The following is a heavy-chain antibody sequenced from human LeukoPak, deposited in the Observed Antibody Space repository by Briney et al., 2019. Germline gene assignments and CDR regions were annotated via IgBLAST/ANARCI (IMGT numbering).Heavy chain of an antibody. CDR3: ARDQAYRQDIVVVPAAMFGWFDP. CDR2: ISAYNGNT. V-gene: IGHV1-18*01. Sequence: ASVKVSCKASGYTFTSYGIGWVRQAPGQGLEWMGWISAYNGNTNYAQKLQGRVTMTTDTSTSTAYMELRSLRSDDTAVYYCARDQAYRQDIVVVPAAMFGWFDPWGQGTLVTVSS. D-gene: IGHD2-2*01. CDR1: GYTFTSYG. J-gene: IGHJ5*02.